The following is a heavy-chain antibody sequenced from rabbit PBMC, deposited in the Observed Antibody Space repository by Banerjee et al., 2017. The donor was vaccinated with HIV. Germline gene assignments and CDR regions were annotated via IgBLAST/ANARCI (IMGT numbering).Heavy chain of an antibody. V-gene: IGHV1S45*01. Sequence: QEQLEESGGDLVKPEGSLTLTCTASGFSFSNSYWICWVRQAPGKGLEWIGYIDPVFDTTYYASWVNGRFTISSHNAQNTLYLQMTSLTAADTATYFYARPYGGSAGFYFDLWGQGTLVTVS. D-gene: IGHD4-2*01. CDR3: ARPYGGSAGFYFDL. CDR1: GFSFSNSYW. CDR2: IDPVFDTT. J-gene: IGHJ4*01.